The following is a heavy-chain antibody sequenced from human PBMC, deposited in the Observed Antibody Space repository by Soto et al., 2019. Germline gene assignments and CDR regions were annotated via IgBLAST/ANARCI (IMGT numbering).Heavy chain of an antibody. D-gene: IGHD3-22*01. V-gene: IGHV4-59*02. CDR2: MYFGGSF. J-gene: IGHJ5*02. CDR3: ARSYYDSTGFAVDP. CDR1: GASVSHGY. Sequence: QLQLQASGPGLVKPSETLSLTCNVSGASVSHGYWSWIRQPPGKALEWIGFMYFGGSFNYNPSLTRRPTIPVETSKNQSSMKLTSVTASDTAVYYCARSYYDSTGFAVDPWGQGTLVTVSS.